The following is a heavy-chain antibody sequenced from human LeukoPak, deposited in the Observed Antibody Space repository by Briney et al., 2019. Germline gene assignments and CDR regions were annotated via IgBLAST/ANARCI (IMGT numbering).Heavy chain of an antibody. Sequence: GGSLRLSCLASGILVSSTYMSWVGQAPGKGLEWASFIASTGSTYYADSVKGRFTISRDNSRNTLYLQMNSLRVEDTAVYYCARRERLGYSYGRGTLDIWGQGTMVTVSS. J-gene: IGHJ3*02. CDR1: GILVSSTY. D-gene: IGHD5-18*01. V-gene: IGHV3-66*01. CDR3: ARRERLGYSYGRGTLDI. CDR2: IASTGST.